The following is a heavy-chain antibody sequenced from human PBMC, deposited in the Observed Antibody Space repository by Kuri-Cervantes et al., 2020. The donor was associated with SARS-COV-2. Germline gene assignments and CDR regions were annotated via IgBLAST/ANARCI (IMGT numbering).Heavy chain of an antibody. V-gene: IGHV4-34*01. CDR3: ARGYSSGWPGFFDC. CDR2: INHSGST. CDR1: GGSFSGYY. Sequence: SETLSLTCAVYGGSFSGYYWSWIRQPPGKGLEWIGEINHSGSTNYNPSLKSRVTMSVDTSKNQFSLKLSSVTAADTAVYYCARGYSSGWPGFFDCRGQGTLVTVSS. J-gene: IGHJ4*02. D-gene: IGHD6-19*01.